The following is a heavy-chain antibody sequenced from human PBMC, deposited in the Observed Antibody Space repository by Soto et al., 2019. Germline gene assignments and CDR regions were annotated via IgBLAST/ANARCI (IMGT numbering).Heavy chain of an antibody. Sequence: QVRLQQWGAGLLKPSETLSLTCAVYGGSFSGHYWSWIRQSPGKGLEWIGEINHSGSTNYNPSLKSRVTMSVDTSKNQFSLKLSSVTAADTAVYYCARGLGGSEDYWGQGTLVTVSS. CDR3: ARGLGGSEDY. D-gene: IGHD3-10*01. CDR1: GGSFSGHY. J-gene: IGHJ4*02. V-gene: IGHV4-34*01. CDR2: INHSGST.